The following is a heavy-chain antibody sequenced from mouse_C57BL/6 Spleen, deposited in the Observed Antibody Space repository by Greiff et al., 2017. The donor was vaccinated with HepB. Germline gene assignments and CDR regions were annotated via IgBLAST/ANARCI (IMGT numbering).Heavy chain of an antibody. V-gene: IGHV5-17*01. CDR1: GFTFSDYG. Sequence: EVQLVESGGGLVKPGGSLKLSCAASGFTFSDYGMHWVRQAPEKGLEWVAYISSGSSTIYYADTVKGRFTISRDNAKNTLFLQMTSLRSEDTAMYYCAREDYSNPFAYWGQVTLVTVSA. CDR2: ISSGSSTI. D-gene: IGHD2-5*01. CDR3: AREDYSNPFAY. J-gene: IGHJ3*01.